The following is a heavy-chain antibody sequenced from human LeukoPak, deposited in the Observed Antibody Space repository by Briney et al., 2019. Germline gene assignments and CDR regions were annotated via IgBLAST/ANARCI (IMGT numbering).Heavy chain of an antibody. CDR3: ARGRGTDIVVVPAAIRTEEWPYYFDY. D-gene: IGHD2-2*02. CDR2: INYSGST. CDR1: GGSFSGYY. J-gene: IGHJ4*02. Sequence: SETLSLTCAVYGGSFSGYYWSWIRQPPGKGLEWIGEINYSGSTNYNPSLKSRVTISVDTSKNQFSLKLSSVTAADTAVYYCARGRGTDIVVVPAAIRTEEWPYYFDYWGQGTLVTVSS. V-gene: IGHV4-34*01.